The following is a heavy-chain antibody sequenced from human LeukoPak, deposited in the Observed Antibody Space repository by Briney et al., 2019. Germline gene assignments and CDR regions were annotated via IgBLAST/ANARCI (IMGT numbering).Heavy chain of an antibody. D-gene: IGHD2-15*01. V-gene: IGHV3-15*01. CDR3: TTDALKVEGGAFDI. Sequence: GGSLRLSCAASGFTFSNAWMSWVRQAPGKGLEWVGRIKSKTDGGTTDYAAPVKGRFTISRDDSKNTLYLQMNSLKTEDTAVYYCTTDALKVEGGAFDIWGQGTMVTVSS. CDR1: GFTFSNAW. J-gene: IGHJ3*02. CDR2: IKSKTDGGTT.